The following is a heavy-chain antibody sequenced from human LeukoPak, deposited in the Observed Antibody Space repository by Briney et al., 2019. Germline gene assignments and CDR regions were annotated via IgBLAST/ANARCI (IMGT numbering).Heavy chain of an antibody. V-gene: IGHV3-7*01. CDR3: ARAVGGSGYYYGMDV. J-gene: IGHJ6*02. Sequence: PGGSLRLSCTASQFTSSYFRMNWVRQAPGKGLEWVANIKEDGSEKSYVDSVKGRFTISRDNAENSMYLQMNSLRAEDTAVYYCARAVGGSGYYYGMDVWGQGATVTVSS. CDR1: QFTSSYFR. D-gene: IGHD2-15*01. CDR2: IKEDGSEK.